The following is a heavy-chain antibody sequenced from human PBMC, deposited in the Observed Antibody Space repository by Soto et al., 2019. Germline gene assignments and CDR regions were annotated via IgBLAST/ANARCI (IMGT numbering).Heavy chain of an antibody. V-gene: IGHV1-8*01. Sequence: QVQLVQSGAEVRKPGASVKVSCKASGYTFASYDINWVRQTTGQGPEWMGWMNPSSGNTGYAQKFQGRVTMTRNNSISTAYMELSSLRSEDTAVYYCARGWGYCSGGTCYNNWFDPWGQGTLVTVSS. CDR2: MNPSSGNT. CDR1: GYTFASYD. J-gene: IGHJ5*02. CDR3: ARGWGYCSGGTCYNNWFDP. D-gene: IGHD2-15*01.